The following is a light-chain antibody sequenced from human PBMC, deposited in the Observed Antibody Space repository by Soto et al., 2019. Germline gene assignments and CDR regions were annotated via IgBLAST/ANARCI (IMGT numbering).Light chain of an antibody. CDR3: QSYDSSLSGSGV. CDR1: SSNIGAGSD. Sequence: QSVLTQPPSVSGAPGQRVTISCTGSSSNIGAGSDVHWYQQLPGTAPKLLIYGNSNRPSGVPDRLSGSKSGTSASLAITGRQAEDEADYYCQSYDSSLSGSGVFGGGTKLTVL. CDR2: GNS. J-gene: IGLJ2*01. V-gene: IGLV1-40*01.